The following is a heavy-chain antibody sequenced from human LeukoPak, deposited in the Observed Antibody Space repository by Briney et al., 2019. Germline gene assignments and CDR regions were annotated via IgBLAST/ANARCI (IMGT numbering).Heavy chain of an antibody. CDR3: AKDIFTMVRGVVDY. CDR1: GFTFDDYA. Sequence: GGSLRFYCAASGFTFDDYAMHWVRQAPGKGLEWVSGISWNSGSIGYADSVKGRFTISRDNAKNSLYLQMNSLRAEDTALYYCAKDIFTMVRGVVDYWGQGTLVTVSS. J-gene: IGHJ4*02. CDR2: ISWNSGSI. V-gene: IGHV3-9*01. D-gene: IGHD3-10*01.